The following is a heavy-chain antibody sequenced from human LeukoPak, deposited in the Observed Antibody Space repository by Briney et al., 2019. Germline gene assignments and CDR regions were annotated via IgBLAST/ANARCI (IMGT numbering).Heavy chain of an antibody. CDR2: ISSSGSTI. CDR1: GFTFSGYE. J-gene: IGHJ4*02. CDR3: AVVVITDFDY. D-gene: IGHD3-22*01. V-gene: IGHV3-48*03. Sequence: PGGSLRLSCAASGFTFSGYEMNWVRQAPGKGLEWVSYISSSGSTIYYADSVKGRFTISRDNAKNTLYLQMNSLRAEDTAVYYCAVVVITDFDYWGQGTLVTVSS.